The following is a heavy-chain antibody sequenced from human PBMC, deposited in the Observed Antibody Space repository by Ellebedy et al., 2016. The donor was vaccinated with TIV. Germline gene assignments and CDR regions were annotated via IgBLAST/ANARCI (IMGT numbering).Heavy chain of an antibody. Sequence: GGSLRLXCAASGFTFSSYGMHWVRQAPGKGLEWVAVIAFDGSNKYYADSLKGRFTISRDNSKNTLYLQMNSLRPEDTAVYYCAKDREHRSTWLDYFDYWGQGTLVTVSS. CDR2: IAFDGSNK. J-gene: IGHJ4*02. V-gene: IGHV3-30*18. CDR3: AKDREHRSTWLDYFDY. CDR1: GFTFSSYG. D-gene: IGHD6-13*01.